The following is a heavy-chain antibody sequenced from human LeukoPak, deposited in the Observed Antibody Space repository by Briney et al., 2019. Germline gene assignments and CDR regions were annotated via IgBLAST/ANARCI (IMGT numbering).Heavy chain of an antibody. CDR3: ARTYYDILTGYYSEYFDY. CDR2: TYYSGST. D-gene: IGHD3-9*01. CDR1: GGSISSAAYY. Sequence: TLSLTCTVSGGSISSAAYYWNWNRQHPGNGLEWIGYTYYSGSTYCNPSLKSRVTISVVTSKNQCSLKLSSVTAADTAVYYCARTYYDILTGYYSEYFDYRGQGTLVTVSS. V-gene: IGHV4-31*03. J-gene: IGHJ4*02.